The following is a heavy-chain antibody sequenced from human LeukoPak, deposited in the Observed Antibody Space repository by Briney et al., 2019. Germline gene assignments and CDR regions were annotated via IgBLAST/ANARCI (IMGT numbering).Heavy chain of an antibody. CDR2: IYYSGST. D-gene: IGHD1-26*01. V-gene: IGHV4-59*08. Sequence: SETLSLTCTVSGGSISSYYWSWIRQPPGKGLEWIGYIYYSGSTNYNPSLKSRVTISVDTSKNHFSLRLSSVTAADTAVYYCARHEWELPFDYWGQGTLVTVSS. J-gene: IGHJ4*02. CDR1: GGSISSYY. CDR3: ARHEWELPFDY.